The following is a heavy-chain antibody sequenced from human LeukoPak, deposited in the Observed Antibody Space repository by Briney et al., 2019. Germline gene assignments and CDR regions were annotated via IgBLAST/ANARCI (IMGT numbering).Heavy chain of an antibody. CDR2: IYYSGST. V-gene: IGHV4-59*01. Sequence: SETLSLTCTVSGGSISSYYWSWIRQPSGKGLEWIGYIYYSGSTNYNPSLKSRVTISVDTSKNHFSLKLSSVTAAETAVYYCAISNGYGLVDIWGQGTMVTVSS. CDR1: GGSISSYY. CDR3: AISNGYGLVDI. D-gene: IGHD3-10*01. J-gene: IGHJ3*02.